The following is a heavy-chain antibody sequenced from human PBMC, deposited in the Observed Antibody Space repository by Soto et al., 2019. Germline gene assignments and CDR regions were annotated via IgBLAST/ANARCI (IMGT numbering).Heavy chain of an antibody. CDR2: INGGGSSA. V-gene: IGHV3-74*01. J-gene: IGHJ4*02. Sequence: EVQLVESGGDLVQPGGSLRLSCAASGFSFSIFWMHWVRQAPGKGLVWVSSINGGGSSADYADSVKGRFTFSRDNAKNTVYLQMNSRRAEDTAVYYCTRGGGYSGYDPFDYGGQGTLVTVSS. CDR3: TRGGGYSGYDPFDY. CDR1: GFSFSIFW. D-gene: IGHD5-12*01.